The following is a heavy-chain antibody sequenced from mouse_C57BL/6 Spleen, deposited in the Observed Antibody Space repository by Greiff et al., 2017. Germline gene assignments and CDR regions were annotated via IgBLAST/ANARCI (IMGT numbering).Heavy chain of an antibody. CDR1: GYTFTSYW. J-gene: IGHJ3*01. D-gene: IGHD1-1*01. CDR3: ARPIITTVVGGFAY. Sequence: QVQLQQPGAELVKPGASVQLSCKASGYTFTSYWMQWVKQRPGQGLEWIGEIDPSDSYTNYNQKFKGKATLTVDTSSSPAYMQLSSLTSEDSAVYYCARPIITTVVGGFAYWGQGTLVTVSA. CDR2: IDPSDSYT. V-gene: IGHV1-50*01.